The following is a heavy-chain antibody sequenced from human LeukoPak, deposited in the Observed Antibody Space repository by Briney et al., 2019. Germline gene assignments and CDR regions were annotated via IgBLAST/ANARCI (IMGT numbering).Heavy chain of an antibody. V-gene: IGHV3-23*01. CDR1: GFTFSSYA. CDR2: IFGSGVST. J-gene: IGHJ4*02. D-gene: IGHD6-13*01. CDR3: VGHNSSWISPHYFDY. Sequence: GGSLRLSCAASGFTFSSYAMDWVRQAPGKGLQWVSGIFGSGVSTYYTGSVKGRFTISRDNSKDTLYLQMNSLRVEDTAVYYCVGHNSSWISPHYFDYWGQGALVTVSS.